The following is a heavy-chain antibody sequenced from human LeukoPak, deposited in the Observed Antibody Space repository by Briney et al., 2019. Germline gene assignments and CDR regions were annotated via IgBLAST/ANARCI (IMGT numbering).Heavy chain of an antibody. J-gene: IGHJ4*02. CDR2: IYYSGSI. D-gene: IGHD1-26*01. CDR3: ARYSGSYSGFVY. CDR1: GGSISSYY. V-gene: IGHV4-59*08. Sequence: PSETLSLTCTVSGGSISSYYWSWIRQPPGKGLEWIGYIYYSGSINYNPSLKSRVTISVDTSKNQFSLKLRSVTAADTAVYYCARYSGSYSGFVYWGQGTLVTVSS.